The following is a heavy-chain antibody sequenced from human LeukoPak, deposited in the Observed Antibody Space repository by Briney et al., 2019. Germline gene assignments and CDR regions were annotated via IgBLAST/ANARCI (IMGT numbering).Heavy chain of an antibody. Sequence: GGSLRLSCAASGFTFSSYSMNWVRQAPGKGLEWVSSISSSSSYIYYADSVKGRFTISRDNSKNTLYLQMNSLRAEDTAVYYCAKTKNWNYDYWGQGTLVTVSS. J-gene: IGHJ4*02. CDR3: AKTKNWNYDY. V-gene: IGHV3-21*04. CDR2: ISSSSSYI. D-gene: IGHD1-7*01. CDR1: GFTFSSYS.